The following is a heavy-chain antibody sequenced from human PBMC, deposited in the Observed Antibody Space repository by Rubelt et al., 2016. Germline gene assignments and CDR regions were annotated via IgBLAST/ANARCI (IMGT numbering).Heavy chain of an antibody. Sequence: QVQLVQSGAEVKKPGASVKVSCKASGYTFTSYLMVWVRQAPGQGLECLGTINPNGGNTNYAQNFRGRCSMARDTSTSTVYMELSSLRSEDTAVYYCAREIIAAAGFDYWGQGTLVTVSS. D-gene: IGHD6-25*01. CDR1: GYTFTSYL. J-gene: IGHJ4*02. CDR3: AREIIAAAGFDY. CDR2: INPNGGNT. V-gene: IGHV1-46*01.